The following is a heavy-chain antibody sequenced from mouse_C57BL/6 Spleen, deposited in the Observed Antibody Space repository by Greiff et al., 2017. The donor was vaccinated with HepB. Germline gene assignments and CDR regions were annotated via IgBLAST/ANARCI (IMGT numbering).Heavy chain of an antibody. CDR2: IDPNSGGT. CDR3: ARWSTTVVPHYDAMDY. V-gene: IGHV1-72*01. Sequence: QVQLQQPGAELVKPGASVKLSCKASGYTFTSYWMHWVKQRPGRGLEWIGRIDPNSGGTKYNEKFKSKATLTVDKPSSTAYMQLSSLTSEDSAVYYCARWSTTVVPHYDAMDYWGQGTSVTVSS. CDR1: GYTFTSYW. J-gene: IGHJ4*01. D-gene: IGHD1-1*01.